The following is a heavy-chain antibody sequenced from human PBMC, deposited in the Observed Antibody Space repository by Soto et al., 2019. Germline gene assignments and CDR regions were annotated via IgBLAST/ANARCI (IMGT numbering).Heavy chain of an antibody. J-gene: IGHJ5*02. CDR2: IKQDGSQK. CDR3: ARILPIEAAGAPYWFEP. Sequence: GGSLRLSCAASGFTFSNYWMSWVRQAPGKGLEWVANIKQDGSQKSYVDSVKGRFPISRDNAKNSLYLEMNSLRAEDTDVYSCARILPIEAAGAPYWFEPWGQGTLVTVSS. CDR1: GFTFSNYW. V-gene: IGHV3-7*03. D-gene: IGHD6-13*01.